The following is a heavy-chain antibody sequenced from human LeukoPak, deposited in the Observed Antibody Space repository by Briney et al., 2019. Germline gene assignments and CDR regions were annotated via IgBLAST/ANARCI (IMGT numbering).Heavy chain of an antibody. CDR1: GFTFSSYE. V-gene: IGHV3-48*03. J-gene: IGHJ6*03. D-gene: IGHD3-22*01. Sequence: PGGSLRLSCAASGFTFSSYEMNWVRQAPGKGLEWVSYISSSSITIYYADSVKGRFTVSRDKAKNSLYLQMNSLRAEDTAVYYCAREVYYDSSTFKNYYMDVWGKGTTVTVSS. CDR2: ISSSSITI. CDR3: AREVYYDSSTFKNYYMDV.